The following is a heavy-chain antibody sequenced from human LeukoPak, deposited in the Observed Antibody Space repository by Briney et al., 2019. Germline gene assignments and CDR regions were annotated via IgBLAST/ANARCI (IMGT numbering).Heavy chain of an antibody. CDR3: AKDKVGATAAYYFDY. CDR1: GFTLSSYA. CDR2: ISGSGGST. D-gene: IGHD1-26*01. J-gene: IGHJ4*02. V-gene: IGHV3-23*01. Sequence: GGSLRLSCAASGFTLSSYAMSWVRQAPGKGLEWVSAISGSGGSTYYADSVKGRFTISRDNSKNTLYLQMNSLRAEDTAVYYCAKDKVGATAAYYFDYWGQGTLVTVSS.